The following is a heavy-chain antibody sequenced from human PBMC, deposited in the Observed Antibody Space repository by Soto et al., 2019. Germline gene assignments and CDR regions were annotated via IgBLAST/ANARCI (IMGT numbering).Heavy chain of an antibody. Sequence: GGSLRLSGAACGFPFINFSISWVRQSPWKGLEWVSAISGTGSRTWYADSVRGRFTVSRDNSKNTLYLQMNSLRDEDTAVYYCAKFGASRSSLQFDCWGPGTLVAVSS. J-gene: IGHJ4*02. CDR2: ISGTGSRT. V-gene: IGHV3-23*01. D-gene: IGHD3-10*01. CDR3: AKFGASRSSLQFDC. CDR1: GFPFINFS.